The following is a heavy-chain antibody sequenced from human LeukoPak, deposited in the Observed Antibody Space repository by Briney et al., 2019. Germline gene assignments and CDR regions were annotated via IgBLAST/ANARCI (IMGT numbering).Heavy chain of an antibody. CDR3: TRDAGTRLKYSFGYGDY. D-gene: IGHD5-18*01. CDR1: GFTFQNYE. V-gene: IGHV3-48*03. CDR2: ISASGVTI. Sequence: GGSLRLSCVASGFTFQNYEMNWVRQAPGKGLEWVSYISASGVTIYYADAVKGRFTISRDNAKSSLHLQMNSLRAEDTAVYYCTRDAGTRLKYSFGYGDYWGQGALVTVSA. J-gene: IGHJ4*02.